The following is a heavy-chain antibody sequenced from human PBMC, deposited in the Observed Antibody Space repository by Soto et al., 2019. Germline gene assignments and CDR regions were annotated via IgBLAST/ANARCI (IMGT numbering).Heavy chain of an antibody. Sequence: GGSLRLSCAASRFTFDDYAMHWVRQAPGKGLEWVSGISWNSGSIGYADSVKGRFTISRDNAKNSLYLQMNSLGAEDTALYYCAKGRLVHYYYHMDVWGKGTTVTVSS. J-gene: IGHJ6*03. V-gene: IGHV3-9*01. CDR1: RFTFDDYA. D-gene: IGHD2-8*02. CDR3: AKGRLVHYYYHMDV. CDR2: ISWNSGSI.